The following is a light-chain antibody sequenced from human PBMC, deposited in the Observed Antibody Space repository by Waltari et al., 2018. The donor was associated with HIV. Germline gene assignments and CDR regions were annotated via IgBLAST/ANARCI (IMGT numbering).Light chain of an antibody. CDR2: RDD. CDR1: NSNVGNNF. Sequence: QSVLTQTPSASRAPGQRILMSCSGTNSNVGNNFVSWFQQVSGGAPQLVIYRDDTRPSGVPARFSAAKSGSTASLAIAGLQSDDEAEYFWASWDDNLNHWVFGGGTKLTV. CDR3: ASWDDNLNHWV. J-gene: IGLJ3*02. V-gene: IGLV1-44*01.